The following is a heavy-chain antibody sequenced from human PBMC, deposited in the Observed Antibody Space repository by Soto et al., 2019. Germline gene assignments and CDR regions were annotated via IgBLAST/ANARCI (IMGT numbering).Heavy chain of an antibody. CDR1: GFTFSSFS. Sequence: EVQLVESGGGLVQRGGSLRLSCAASGFTFSSFSMNWVRQAPGRGLEWISYIGGGGRLISYADSVKGRFAISRDNAQNSLYLQMDSLRYEDTAVYYCARDLGWAFDCWGHGTLVTVSS. V-gene: IGHV3-48*02. J-gene: IGHJ4*01. CDR3: ARDLGWAFDC. D-gene: IGHD6-19*01. CDR2: IGGGGRLI.